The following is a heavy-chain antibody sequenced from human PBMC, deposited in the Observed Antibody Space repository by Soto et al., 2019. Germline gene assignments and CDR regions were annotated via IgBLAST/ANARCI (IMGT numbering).Heavy chain of an antibody. V-gene: IGHV1-69*01. CDR2: IIPMLGTT. J-gene: IGHJ5*02. D-gene: IGHD3-16*01. CDR3: ARVGDHTNP. CDR1: GRTFSRYA. Sequence: QVQLVQSGAEVQRPGSSVKVSCTASGRTFSRYAINWVRQAPGQGLEWMGGIIPMLGTTNYAQKFQGRVTITADDSTSTAHLELTNLRFEDTAVYYCARVGDHTNPWGQGTLVTDSS.